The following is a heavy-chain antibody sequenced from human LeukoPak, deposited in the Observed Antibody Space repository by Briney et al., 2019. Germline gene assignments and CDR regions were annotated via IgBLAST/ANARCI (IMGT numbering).Heavy chain of an antibody. V-gene: IGHV3-48*03. J-gene: IGHJ6*04. D-gene: IGHD3-10*02. CDR3: AELGITMIGGV. CDR2: ISSSGSTI. CDR1: GFTFSSYA. Sequence: GGSLRLSCAASGFTFSSYAMSWVRQAPGKGLEWASYISSSGSTIYYADSVKGRFTISRDNAKNSLYLQMNRLRAEDTAVYYCAELGITMIGGVWGKGTTVTISS.